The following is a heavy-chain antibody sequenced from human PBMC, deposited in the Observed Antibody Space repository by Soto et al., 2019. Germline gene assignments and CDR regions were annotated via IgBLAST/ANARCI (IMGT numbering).Heavy chain of an antibody. D-gene: IGHD5-18*01. J-gene: IGHJ4*02. V-gene: IGHV4-39*01. CDR1: GGSISSSSYY. Sequence: QLQLQESGPGLVKPSETLSLTCTVSGGSISSSSYYWGWIRQPPGKGLEWIGSIYYSGSTYYNPSLKCRVTISVETSKNQFPLKLSSVTAADTAVYYCARHSRGYSYGSDFDYWGQGTLVTVSS. CDR2: IYYSGST. CDR3: ARHSRGYSYGSDFDY.